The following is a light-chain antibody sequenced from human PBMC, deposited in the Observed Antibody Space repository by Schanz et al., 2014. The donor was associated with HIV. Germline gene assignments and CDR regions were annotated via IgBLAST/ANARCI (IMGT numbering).Light chain of an antibody. CDR3: QQYSDWPPST. J-gene: IGKJ2*01. Sequence: ETVLTQSPDTLSLSPGESATLSCRASQSISNNLAWYQHKPGQAPRLLIYGAFTRATGIPVRFSGRGSGTEFTLTISGLQSEDFALYYCQQYSDWPPSTFGQGTKVEIK. CDR1: QSISNN. CDR2: GAF. V-gene: IGKV3-15*01.